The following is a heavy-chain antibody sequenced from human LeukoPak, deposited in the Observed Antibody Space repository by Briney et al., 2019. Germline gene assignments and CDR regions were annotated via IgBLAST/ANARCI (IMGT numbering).Heavy chain of an antibody. J-gene: IGHJ4*02. Sequence: PGGSLRLPCAASGFTFSSYGMHWVRQAPGKGLEWVAVIGYDGSNKYYADSVKGRFTISRDNSKNTLYLQMNSLRAEDTAVYYCAKEDGDDFWSGYYPSFDYWGQGTLVTVSS. D-gene: IGHD3-3*01. CDR1: GFTFSSYG. V-gene: IGHV3-33*06. CDR2: IGYDGSNK. CDR3: AKEDGDDFWSGYYPSFDY.